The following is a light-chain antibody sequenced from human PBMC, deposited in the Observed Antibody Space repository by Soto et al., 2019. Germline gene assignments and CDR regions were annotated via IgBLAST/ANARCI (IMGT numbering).Light chain of an antibody. V-gene: IGKV1-39*01. CDR3: QHYNSYSEA. CDR1: QSISTY. CDR2: GAS. J-gene: IGKJ1*01. Sequence: DIQMTQSPSSLAASVGDRVAITCRASQSISTYLNWYQQKPGKAPNLLIYGASYLQSGVPSRFSGSGSGTDFTLTITSLQLDDFATYYCQHYNSYSEAFGQGTKVDIK.